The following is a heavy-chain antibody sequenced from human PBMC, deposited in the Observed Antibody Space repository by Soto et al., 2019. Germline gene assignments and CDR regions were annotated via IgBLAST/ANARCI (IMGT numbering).Heavy chain of an antibody. D-gene: IGHD3-9*01. J-gene: IGHJ4*02. Sequence: GGSMRLSCAASGFPVSSNYMSWVRQAPGKGLEWVSVIYSGGSTYYADSVKGRFTISRDNSKNTLYLQMNSLRAEDTAVYYCASHRVLRYFDWLPPNDYFDYWGQGTLVTVSS. CDR2: IYSGGST. CDR3: ASHRVLRYFDWLPPNDYFDY. V-gene: IGHV3-66*01. CDR1: GFPVSSNY.